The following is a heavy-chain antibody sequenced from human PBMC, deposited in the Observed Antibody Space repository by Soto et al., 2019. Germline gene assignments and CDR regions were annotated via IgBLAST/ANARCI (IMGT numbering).Heavy chain of an antibody. J-gene: IGHJ2*01. V-gene: IGHV3-21*01. D-gene: IGHD2-15*01. CDR3: ARDREYCSCGSCYSGRGWYFEL. CDR1: GFTFSSYS. CDR2: ISSSSSYI. Sequence: GGSLRLSCAASGFTFSSYSMNWVRQAPGKGLEWVSSISSSSSYIYYADSVKGRFTISRDNAKNSLYLQMNSLRAEDTAVYYCARDREYCSCGSCYSGRGWYFELWGRGTLVTVSS.